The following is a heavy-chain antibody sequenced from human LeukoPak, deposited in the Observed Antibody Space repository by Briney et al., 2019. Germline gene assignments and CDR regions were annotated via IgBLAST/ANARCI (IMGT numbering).Heavy chain of an antibody. J-gene: IGHJ4*02. Sequence: KPSETLSLTCTVSGGSISSGTYYWGWIRQPPGKGLEWIGSIYNSGSTYYNPPLKSRVTISVDTSKNQFSLKLSSVAAADTAVYYCASYDFWSGYTYDHWGQGTLVTVSS. CDR1: GGSISSGTYY. CDR2: IYNSGST. V-gene: IGHV4-39*01. D-gene: IGHD3-3*01. CDR3: ASYDFWSGYTYDH.